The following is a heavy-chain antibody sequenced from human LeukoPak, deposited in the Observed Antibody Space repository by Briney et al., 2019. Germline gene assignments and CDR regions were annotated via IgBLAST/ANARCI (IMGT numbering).Heavy chain of an antibody. CDR2: IYTSGST. Sequence: PSETLSLTCTVSGGSISSDDYHWSWIRQPAGKGLEWIGRIYTSGSTNYNPSLKSRVTISVDTSKNQFSLKLSSVTAADTAVYYCARDADCSGGSCWSYFDYWGQGTLVTVSS. V-gene: IGHV4-61*02. CDR1: GGSISSDDYH. J-gene: IGHJ4*02. CDR3: ARDADCSGGSCWSYFDY. D-gene: IGHD2-15*01.